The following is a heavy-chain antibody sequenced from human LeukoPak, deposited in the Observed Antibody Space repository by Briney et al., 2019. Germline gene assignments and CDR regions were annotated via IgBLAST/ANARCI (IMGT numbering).Heavy chain of an antibody. CDR1: GFTLSTSGVS. Sequence: GPTLVNPTQTLTLTCTFSGFTLSTSGVSVGWIRQPPGKALEWLALIYWDEDKRYSPSLKSRLTITKDTSKNQVVLTMTDMDPVDTATYYCAHRADIEVFDYWGQGTLVTVSS. V-gene: IGHV2-5*02. CDR3: AHRADIEVFDY. J-gene: IGHJ4*02. CDR2: IYWDEDK.